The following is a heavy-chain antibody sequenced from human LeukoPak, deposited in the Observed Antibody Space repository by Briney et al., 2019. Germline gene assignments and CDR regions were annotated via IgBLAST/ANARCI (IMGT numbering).Heavy chain of an antibody. V-gene: IGHV1-2*02. J-gene: IGHJ4*02. Sequence: ASAKVSCKASGYTFTGYYMHWVQQAPGQGLEWMGWINPNSGGTNYAQKFQGRVTMTRDTSISTAYMELSRLRSDDTAVYYCARVSGSGDIDYWGQGTLVTVSS. CDR1: GYTFTGYY. CDR2: INPNSGGT. D-gene: IGHD3-10*01. CDR3: ARVSGSGDIDY.